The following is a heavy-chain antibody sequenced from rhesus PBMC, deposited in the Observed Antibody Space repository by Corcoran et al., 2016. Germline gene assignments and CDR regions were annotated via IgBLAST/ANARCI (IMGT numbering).Heavy chain of an antibody. CDR1: GFTFSSYE. J-gene: IGHJ6*01. V-gene: IGHV3-100*02. CDR2: IRDDRGAH. CDR3: ARRLCGRGFCYYGFDS. Sequence: DVQLVESGGGLVKPRGSLRLSCVASGFTFSSYEVKWFRQAPGKGLEWVATIRDDRGAHHYPDALKYLFTISRSNAKNLVALQLNSLRADYTAVYYCARRLCGRGFCYYGFDSWGQGAVVTVSS. D-gene: IGHD2-39*01.